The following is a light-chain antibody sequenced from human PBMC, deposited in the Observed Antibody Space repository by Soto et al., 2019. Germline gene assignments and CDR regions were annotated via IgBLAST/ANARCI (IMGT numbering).Light chain of an antibody. V-gene: IGKV3-20*01. J-gene: IGKJ1*01. Sequence: EIVLTQSPGTLSLSPGERATLSCRASQSVSNNYFAWYQQQPGQAPRLLIYGASYRATGIPDRFSGSGSGTDFTLTISRLEPEDFAVYYCQRYGSSGTFGQGTKVDI. CDR3: QRYGSSGT. CDR2: GAS. CDR1: QSVSNNY.